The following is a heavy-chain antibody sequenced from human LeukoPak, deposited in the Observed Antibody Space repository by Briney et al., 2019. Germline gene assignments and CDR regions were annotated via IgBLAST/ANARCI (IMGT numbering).Heavy chain of an antibody. D-gene: IGHD3-10*01. CDR3: TRDVAASGSGIDY. CDR2: ISAYNGNT. J-gene: IGHJ4*02. CDR1: GYTFTNYG. Sequence: ASVKVSCKASGYTFTNYGLSWVRQAPGQGLEWMGWISAYNGNTNYAQKFHGRVTMTTDTSTYTAYMELRSLRSDDTAVYYCTRDVAASGSGIDYWGQGTLVTVSS. V-gene: IGHV1-18*01.